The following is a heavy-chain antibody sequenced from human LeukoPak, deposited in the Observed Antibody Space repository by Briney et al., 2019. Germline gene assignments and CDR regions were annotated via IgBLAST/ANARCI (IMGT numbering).Heavy chain of an antibody. CDR2: ISGSGGST. D-gene: IGHD3-22*01. CDR1: GFTFSSYA. CDR3: AKDLGITMIVVVITGFDY. Sequence: GGSLRLSCAASGFTFSSYAMGWVRQAPGKGLEWVSAISGSGGSTYYADSVKGRFTISRDNSKNTLYLQMNSLRAEDTAVYYCAKDLGITMIVVVITGFDYWGQGTLVTVSS. J-gene: IGHJ4*02. V-gene: IGHV3-23*01.